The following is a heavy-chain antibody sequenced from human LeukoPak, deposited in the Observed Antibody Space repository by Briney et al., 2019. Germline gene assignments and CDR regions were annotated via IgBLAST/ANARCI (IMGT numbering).Heavy chain of an antibody. CDR1: GFTFSSHS. J-gene: IGHJ6*02. Sequence: GGSLRLSCEASGFTFSSHSMNWGRQAPGKGLEWVSSISSSSSFIYYADSVKGRFTISRDNAKNSLYLQMNGLRAEDTAVYYCARDYCSGGSCYNHYYYGMDVWGQGTTVTVSS. CDR2: ISSSSSFI. V-gene: IGHV3-21*01. D-gene: IGHD2-15*01. CDR3: ARDYCSGGSCYNHYYYGMDV.